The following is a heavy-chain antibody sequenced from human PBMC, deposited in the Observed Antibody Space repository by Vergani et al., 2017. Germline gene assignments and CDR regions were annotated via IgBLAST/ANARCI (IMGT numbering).Heavy chain of an antibody. V-gene: IGHV3-11*04. CDR1: GFTFSDYY. CDR2: ISSSGSSI. J-gene: IGHJ4*02. Sequence: QVQLVESGGGLVKPGGSLRLSCAASGFTFSDYYMSWIRQAPGKGMEGVSYISSSGSSIYYADAVKGRFNISRDNAKNSLYLQMNSLRAEDTAVYYCARALSWDRYSGSYYFDYWGQGILVTVSS. CDR3: ARALSWDRYSGSYYFDY. D-gene: IGHD1-26*01.